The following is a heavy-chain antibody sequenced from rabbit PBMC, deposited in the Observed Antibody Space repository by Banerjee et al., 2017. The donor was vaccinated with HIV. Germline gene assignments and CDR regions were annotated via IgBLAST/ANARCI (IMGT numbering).Heavy chain of an antibody. Sequence: EESGGDLVKPEGSLTLTCTASGFSFSSNYWLCWVRQAPGKGLEWIGCINTSSGNTVYASWAKGRFTISKTSSTTVTLQMTSLTAADTATYFCARHRGGGNTFYFGLWGQGTLVTVS. CDR3: ARHRGGGNTFYFGL. V-gene: IGHV1S45*01. CDR1: GFSFSSNYW. CDR2: INTSSGNT. D-gene: IGHD8-1*01. J-gene: IGHJ3*01.